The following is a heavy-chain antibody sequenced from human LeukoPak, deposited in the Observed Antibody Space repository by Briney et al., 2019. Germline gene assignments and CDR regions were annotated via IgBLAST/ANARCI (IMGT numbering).Heavy chain of an antibody. CDR2: ISAYNGNT. CDR3: ARDRDYSNYVGYLDY. CDR1: GYTFTSYA. J-gene: IGHJ4*02. Sequence: ASVKVSCKASGYTFTSYAISWMRQAPGPGLEWMGWISAYNGNTNYAQKLQGRVTMTTDTSTSTAYMELRSLRSDDAAVYYCARDRDYSNYVGYLDYWGQGTLVTVSS. V-gene: IGHV1-18*01. D-gene: IGHD4-11*01.